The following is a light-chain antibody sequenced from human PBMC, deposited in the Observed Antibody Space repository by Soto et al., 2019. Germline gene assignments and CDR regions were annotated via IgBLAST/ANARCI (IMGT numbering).Light chain of an antibody. Sequence: EIVLTQSPATLSSSPGERATLSCRASQSVSSSLAWYQQKPGQAPRLLIYGASNRAGGIPARFSGSGSGTDFTLTISSLEPEDFVVYYCQQRSNWPGTFGQGTRLEIK. CDR3: QQRSNWPGT. CDR2: GAS. V-gene: IGKV3-11*01. J-gene: IGKJ5*01. CDR1: QSVSSS.